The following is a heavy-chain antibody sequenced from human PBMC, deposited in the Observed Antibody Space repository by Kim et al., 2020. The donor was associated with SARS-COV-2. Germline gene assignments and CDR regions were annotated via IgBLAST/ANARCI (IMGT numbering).Heavy chain of an antibody. Sequence: KSRVTISVDTSKNPFSLKLSSVTAADTAVYYCARRRRSSLVRGVSSWFDPWGQGTLVTVSS. D-gene: IGHD3-10*01. J-gene: IGHJ5*02. CDR3: ARRRRSSLVRGVSSWFDP. V-gene: IGHV4-34*01.